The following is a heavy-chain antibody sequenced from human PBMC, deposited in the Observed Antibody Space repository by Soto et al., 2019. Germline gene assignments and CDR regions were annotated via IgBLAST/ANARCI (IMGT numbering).Heavy chain of an antibody. V-gene: IGHV3-21*01. CDR3: ARELPPPNWFDP. CDR2: ISSSSSYI. Sequence: GXSLRLSCAASGFTLSSYSLNWFRQAPVKGLEWVSSISSSSSYIYYADSVKGRFTISRDNAKNSLYLQMNSLRAEDTAVYYCARELPPPNWFDPWGQGTLVTVSS. J-gene: IGHJ5*02. CDR1: GFTLSSYS.